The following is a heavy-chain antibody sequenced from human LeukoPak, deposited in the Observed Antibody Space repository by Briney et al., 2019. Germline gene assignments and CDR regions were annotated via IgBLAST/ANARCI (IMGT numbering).Heavy chain of an antibody. Sequence: GASVKVSCKASGYTFTSYYLHWVRQAPGQGLEWMGWINPNSGGSNYAQKFQGRVTMNRETYISTGYMELSRLRSDDTAEYYCARALYYDSSVYYSSSYYYFQHWGQGTLVTVSS. D-gene: IGHD3-22*01. CDR3: ARALYYDSSVYYSSSYYYFQH. V-gene: IGHV1-2*02. CDR2: INPNSGGS. J-gene: IGHJ1*01. CDR1: GYTFTSYY.